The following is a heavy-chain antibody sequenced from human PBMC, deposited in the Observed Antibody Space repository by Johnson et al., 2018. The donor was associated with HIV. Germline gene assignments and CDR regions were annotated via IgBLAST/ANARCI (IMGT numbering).Heavy chain of an antibody. J-gene: IGHJ3*02. CDR1: GFTFSSYG. D-gene: IGHD5-18*01. Sequence: VQLVESGGGVVQPGRSLRLSCAASGFTFSSYGMHWVRQAPGKGLEWVAVIWYDGSNKYYADSVKGRFTISRDNSKNTLYLQMNSLRAEDTAVYYCARLPSGYSRDAFDIWGQGTMVTVSS. CDR3: ARLPSGYSRDAFDI. CDR2: IWYDGSNK. V-gene: IGHV3-33*01.